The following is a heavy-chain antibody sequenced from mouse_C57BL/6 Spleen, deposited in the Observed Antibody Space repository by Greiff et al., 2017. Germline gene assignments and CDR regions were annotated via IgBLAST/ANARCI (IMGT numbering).Heavy chain of an antibody. V-gene: IGHV1-81*01. J-gene: IGHJ3*01. D-gene: IGHD2-4*01. CDR3: AHDYDKTWFAY. CDR2: IYPRSGNT. Sequence: QVQLQQSGAELARPGASVKLSCKASGYTFTSYGISWVKQRNGQGLEWIGEIYPRSGNTYYNEKVMGMATLTADKSSSTAYMELRSLTSEDSAVYFCAHDYDKTWFAYWCQGTLVTVSA. CDR1: GYTFTSYG.